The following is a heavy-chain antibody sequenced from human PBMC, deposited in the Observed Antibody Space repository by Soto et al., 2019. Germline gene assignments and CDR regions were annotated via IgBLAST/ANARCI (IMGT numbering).Heavy chain of an antibody. Sequence: ASVKVSCKTSGYSFTSYGVSWVRQAPGQGLEWMGWISAYNANTNYAQKLQGRVTTTTDTSTSTAYMELSNLRSDDTAVYYCARDGYCSNSVCSYYYGMDVWGQGTTVTVSS. CDR1: GYSFTSYG. CDR3: ARDGYCSNSVCSYYYGMDV. V-gene: IGHV1-18*01. CDR2: ISAYNANT. J-gene: IGHJ6*02. D-gene: IGHD2-8*01.